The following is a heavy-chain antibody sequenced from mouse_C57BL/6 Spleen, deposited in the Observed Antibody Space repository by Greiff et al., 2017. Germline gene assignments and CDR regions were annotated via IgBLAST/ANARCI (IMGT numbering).Heavy chain of an antibody. CDR1: GFTFSSYA. Sequence: EVQVVESGGGLVKPGGSLKLSCAASGFTFSSYAMSWVRQTPEKRLEWVATISDGGSYTYYPDNVQGRFTISRDNAKNNLYLQMSHLKSEDTAMYYCANLPYWGQGTLVTVSA. V-gene: IGHV5-4*01. CDR2: ISDGGSYT. J-gene: IGHJ3*01. CDR3: ANLPY.